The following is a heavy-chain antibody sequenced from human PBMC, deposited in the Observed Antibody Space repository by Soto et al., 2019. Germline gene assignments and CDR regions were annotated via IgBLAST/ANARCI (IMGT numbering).Heavy chain of an antibody. D-gene: IGHD4-4*01. CDR3: ARDLYSSESYGMDV. Sequence: PSETLSLTCTVSGGSISSGGYYWSWIRQHPGKGLEWIGYIYYSGSTYYNPSLKSRVTISVDTSKNQFSLKLSSVTAADTAVYYCARDLYSSESYGMDVWGQGTTVTVSS. J-gene: IGHJ6*02. CDR2: IYYSGST. V-gene: IGHV4-31*03. CDR1: GGSISSGGYY.